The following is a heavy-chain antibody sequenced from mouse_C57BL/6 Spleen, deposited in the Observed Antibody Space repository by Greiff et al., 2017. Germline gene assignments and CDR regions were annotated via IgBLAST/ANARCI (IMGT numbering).Heavy chain of an antibody. J-gene: IGHJ3*01. D-gene: IGHD1-1*01. CDR3: ARGDYYGSSSAWFAY. CDR2: INPNYGTT. V-gene: IGHV1-39*01. Sequence: LVESGPELVKPGASVKISCKASGYSFTDYNMNWVKQSNGKSLEWIGVINPNYGTTSYNQKFKGKATLTVDQSSSTAYMQLNSLTSEDSAVYYCARGDYYGSSSAWFAYWGQGTLVTVSA. CDR1: GYSFTDYN.